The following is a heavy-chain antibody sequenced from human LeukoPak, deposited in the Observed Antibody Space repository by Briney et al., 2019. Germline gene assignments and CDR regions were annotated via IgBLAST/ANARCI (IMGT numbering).Heavy chain of an antibody. CDR3: ARDLGYGSGSYYGGRGYYYGMDV. Sequence: PGRSLRLSCAASGFTFSSYAMHWVRQAPGKGLEWVALISDDGSNKYYADSVKGRFTISRDNSKNTLYLQMNSLRAEDTAAYYCARDLGYGSGSYYGGRGYYYGMDVWGKGTTVTVSS. V-gene: IGHV3-30*04. CDR1: GFTFSSYA. D-gene: IGHD3-10*01. J-gene: IGHJ6*04. CDR2: ISDDGSNK.